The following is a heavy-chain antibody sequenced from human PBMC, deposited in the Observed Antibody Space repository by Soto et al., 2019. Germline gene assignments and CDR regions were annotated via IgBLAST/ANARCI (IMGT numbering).Heavy chain of an antibody. CDR1: GYTFSSYG. D-gene: IGHD3-22*01. J-gene: IGHJ6*02. V-gene: IGHV1-18*01. Sequence: ASVKVSCKASGYTFSSYGINWVRQAPGQGLEWLGWISPYDGNTKYAQILQGRVSMTADTSTKTAYMEVRSLRSDDTAVYYCARGGYYDSSGSRNYHYYGMNVWGQGTTVTVSS. CDR2: ISPYDGNT. CDR3: ARGGYYDSSGSRNYHYYGMNV.